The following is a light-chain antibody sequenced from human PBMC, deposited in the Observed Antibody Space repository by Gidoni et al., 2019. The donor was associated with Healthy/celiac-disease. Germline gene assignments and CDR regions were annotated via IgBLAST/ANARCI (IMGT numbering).Light chain of an antibody. J-gene: IGKJ1*01. CDR1: QSISSY. CDR2: AAS. V-gene: IGKV1-39*01. CDR3: QQSYSTPWA. Sequence: DIQMTQLPSSLSASVGDRVTITCRASQSISSYLNWYQQKPGKAPKLLIYAASSLQSGVPSRFSGNGAGTDITLTISSLQPEDFATYYCQQSYSTPWAFGQGTKVEIK.